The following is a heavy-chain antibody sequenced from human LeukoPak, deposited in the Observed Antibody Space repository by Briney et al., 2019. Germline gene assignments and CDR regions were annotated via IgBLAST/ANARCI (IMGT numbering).Heavy chain of an antibody. V-gene: IGHV4-39*07. Sequence: SETLSLTCTVSGGSISSSSYYWGWIRQPPGKGLEWIGNIYYSGYTNYNPSLKSRVTISVDTSKNQFSLKLSSVTAADTAVYYCARETSQKGAHYMDVWGKGTTVTISS. CDR2: IYYSGYT. J-gene: IGHJ6*03. D-gene: IGHD3-16*01. CDR3: ARETSQKGAHYMDV. CDR1: GGSISSSSYY.